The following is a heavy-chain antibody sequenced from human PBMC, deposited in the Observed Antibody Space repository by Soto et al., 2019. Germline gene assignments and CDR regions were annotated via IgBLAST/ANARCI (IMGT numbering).Heavy chain of an antibody. D-gene: IGHD3-9*01. CDR3: AKGPLDGVLRYFDWLLHFDY. J-gene: IGHJ4*02. CDR2: ISGSGGST. Sequence: GGSLRLSCAASGFTFSSYAMSWVRQAPGKGLEWVSAISGSGGSTYYADSVKGRFTISRDNSKNTLYLQMNSLRAEDTAVYYYAKGPLDGVLRYFDWLLHFDYWGQGTLVTVSS. V-gene: IGHV3-23*01. CDR1: GFTFSSYA.